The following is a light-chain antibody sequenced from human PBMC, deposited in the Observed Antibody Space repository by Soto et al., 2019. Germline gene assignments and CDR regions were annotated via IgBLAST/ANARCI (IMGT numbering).Light chain of an antibody. CDR3: QQYGSSRGLT. CDR2: GAS. Sequence: EILMTQSPATLSVSPGETATLSCRASQSVSTKLAWYQQKPGQAPRLLINGASTRATGVPARFSGWGSGTDFTLTISRLEPEDFAVYYCQQYGSSRGLTFGGGTKVDIK. CDR1: QSVSTK. J-gene: IGKJ4*01. V-gene: IGKV3-15*01.